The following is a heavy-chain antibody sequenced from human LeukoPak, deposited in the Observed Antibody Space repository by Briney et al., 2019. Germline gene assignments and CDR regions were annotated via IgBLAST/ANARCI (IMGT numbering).Heavy chain of an antibody. J-gene: IGHJ6*02. CDR1: GYTFTSYD. D-gene: IGHD5-18*01. Sequence: ASVKVSCKASGYTFTSYDINWVRQATGQGLEWMGWMNPNSGNTGYAQKFQGRVTMTRNTSISTAYMELSSLRSEDTAVYYCARVKIRIQLCVGKSFYYGMDVWGQGTTVTVSS. V-gene: IGHV1-8*01. CDR2: MNPNSGNT. CDR3: ARVKIRIQLCVGKSFYYGMDV.